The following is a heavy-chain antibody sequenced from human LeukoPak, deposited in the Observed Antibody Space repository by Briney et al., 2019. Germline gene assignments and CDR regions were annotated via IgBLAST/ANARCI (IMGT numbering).Heavy chain of an antibody. Sequence: SETLSLTCTVSGVSISSHYWSWIRQPPGKGLEWIGYMFDSENTKDNPSLKSRVTISVDTSKNQFSLKLSSVTAADTAVYYCARVRFPYDSSGYYDYWGQGTLVTVSS. CDR1: GVSISSHY. V-gene: IGHV4-59*11. CDR2: MFDSENT. CDR3: ARVRFPYDSSGYYDY. J-gene: IGHJ4*02. D-gene: IGHD3-22*01.